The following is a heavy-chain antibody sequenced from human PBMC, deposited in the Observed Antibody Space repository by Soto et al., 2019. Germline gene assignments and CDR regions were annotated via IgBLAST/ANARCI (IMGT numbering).Heavy chain of an antibody. Sequence: PSQTLSLTFAISGDSVSSNSAGWNWIRQSPSRGLEWLGRTYYRSKWYNDYAVSVKSRIPIKPDTSKNQFSLQLNSVTPEDTAVYYCARDVPVAYYYDSSGPNWFDPWGQGTLVTAPQ. V-gene: IGHV6-1*01. J-gene: IGHJ5*02. CDR1: GDSVSSNSAG. CDR2: TYYRSKWYN. D-gene: IGHD3-22*01. CDR3: ARDVPVAYYYDSSGPNWFDP.